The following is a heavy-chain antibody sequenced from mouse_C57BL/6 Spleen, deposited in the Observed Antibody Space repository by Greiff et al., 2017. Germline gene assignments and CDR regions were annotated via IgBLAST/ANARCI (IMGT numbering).Heavy chain of an antibody. Sequence: QVQLQQSGAELARPGASVKLSCKASGYTFTSYGISWVNQRTGQGLEWIGDIYPRSGNTYYNEKFKGKATLAADKSSSTAYIELRSLTSEDSAVYFCAREGTTTYDYPWFAYWGQGTLVTVSA. CDR3: AREGTTTYDYPWFAY. V-gene: IGHV1-81*01. CDR1: GYTFTSYG. D-gene: IGHD2-4*01. CDR2: IYPRSGNT. J-gene: IGHJ3*01.